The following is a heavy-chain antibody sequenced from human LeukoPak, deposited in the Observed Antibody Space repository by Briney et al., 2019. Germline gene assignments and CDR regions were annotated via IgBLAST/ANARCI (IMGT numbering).Heavy chain of an antibody. CDR2: IYYSGST. CDR1: GGSISSYY. J-gene: IGHJ6*02. V-gene: IGHV4-59*01. CDR3: ARANYYGMDV. Sequence: SSETLSLTCTVSGGSISSYYWSWIRQPPGKGLEWIGYIYYSGSTNYNPSLKSRVTISVDTSKNQFSLKLSSVTAADTAVYYCARANYYGMDVWGQGTTVTVSS.